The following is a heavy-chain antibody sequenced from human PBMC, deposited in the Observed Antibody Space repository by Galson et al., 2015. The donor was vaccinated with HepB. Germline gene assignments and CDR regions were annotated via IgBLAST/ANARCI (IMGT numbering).Heavy chain of an antibody. CDR3: AKDKGGKYYYDSSGYRN. CDR2: ISWNSGSI. Sequence: SLRLSCAASGFTFSSYAMNWVRQAPGKGLEWVSGISWNSGSIGYADSVKGRFTISRDNAKNSLYLQMNSLRAEDTALYYCAKDKGGKYYYDSSGYRNWGQGTLVTVSS. V-gene: IGHV3-9*01. J-gene: IGHJ4*02. CDR1: GFTFSSYA. D-gene: IGHD3-22*01.